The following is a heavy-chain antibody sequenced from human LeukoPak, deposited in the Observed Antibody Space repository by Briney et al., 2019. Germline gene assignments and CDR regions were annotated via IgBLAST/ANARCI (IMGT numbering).Heavy chain of an antibody. V-gene: IGHV1-69*04. CDR2: IIPILGIA. CDR3: ARESSYSGSPFDY. J-gene: IGHJ4*02. Sequence: SVKVSCKASGGTFSSYAISWVRQAPGQGLEWMGRIIPILGIANYAQKFQGRVTITADKSTSTAYMELSSLRSDDTAVYYCARESSYSGSPFDYWGQGTVVTVSP. CDR1: GGTFSSYA. D-gene: IGHD1-26*01.